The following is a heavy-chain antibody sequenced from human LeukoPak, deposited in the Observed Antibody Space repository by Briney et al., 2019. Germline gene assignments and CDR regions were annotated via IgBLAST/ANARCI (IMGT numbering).Heavy chain of an antibody. CDR1: GFTFSDYY. D-gene: IGHD2-15*01. V-gene: IGHV3-11*04. Sequence: GGSLRLSXAASGFTFSDYYMSWIRQAPGKGLEWVSYISSSGSTIYYADSVKGRFTISRDNAKNSLYLQMNSLRAEDTAVYYCARGVREVAATMIYYMDVWGKGTTVTVSS. CDR2: ISSSGSTI. J-gene: IGHJ6*03. CDR3: ARGVREVAATMIYYMDV.